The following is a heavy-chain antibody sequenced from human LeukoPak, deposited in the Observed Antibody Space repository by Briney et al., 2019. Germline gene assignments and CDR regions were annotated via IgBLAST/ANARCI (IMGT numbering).Heavy chain of an antibody. CDR1: GFTFSRYW. CDR2: IKHDGSEK. CDR3: AKDLPAEYSYGYSRDLGYFDY. V-gene: IGHV3-7*01. Sequence: PGGSLRLSCAASGFTFSRYWMSWVRQAPGKGLEWVANIKHDGSEKYYLDSVKGRFTISRDNAKNSLYLQMNSLRAEDTAVYYCAKDLPAEYSYGYSRDLGYFDYWGQGTLVTVSS. J-gene: IGHJ4*02. D-gene: IGHD5-18*01.